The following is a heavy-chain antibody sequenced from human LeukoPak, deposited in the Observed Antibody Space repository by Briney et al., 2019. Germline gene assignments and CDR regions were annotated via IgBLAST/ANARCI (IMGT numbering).Heavy chain of an antibody. CDR3: AKDIAESAIAVAVCLDV. D-gene: IGHD6-19*01. Sequence: GGSLRLSCVVSGFTFSTYSINWVRQAPGKGLEWVSLISGDGDTTYYVDSVKGRFTISRDNSKNSLYLQMNSLRPEDTAFYYCAKDIAESAIAVAVCLDVWGQGTTVTVSS. CDR2: ISGDGDTT. J-gene: IGHJ6*02. CDR1: GFTFSTYS. V-gene: IGHV3-43*02.